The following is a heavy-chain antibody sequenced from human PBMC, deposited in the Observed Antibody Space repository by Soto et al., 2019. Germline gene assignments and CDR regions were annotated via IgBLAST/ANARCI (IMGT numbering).Heavy chain of an antibody. CDR2: ISSNGGST. D-gene: IGHD6-13*01. V-gene: IGHV3-64D*08. J-gene: IGHJ5*02. Sequence: GGSLRLSCSASGFTFSSYAMHWVRQAPGKGLEYVSAISSNGGSTYYADSVKGRFTISRDNSKNTLYLQMSSLRAEDTAVYYCVKGRYLIAASDWFDPWGQGTLVTVSS. CDR3: VKGRYLIAASDWFDP. CDR1: GFTFSSYA.